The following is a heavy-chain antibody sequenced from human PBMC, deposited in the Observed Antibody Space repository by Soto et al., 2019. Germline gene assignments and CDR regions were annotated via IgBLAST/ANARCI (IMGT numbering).Heavy chain of an antibody. CDR1: GFTFSSYA. CDR3: ARAVSYDAFDI. V-gene: IGHV3-64D*06. Sequence: GGSLRLSCSASGFTFSSYAMHWVRQAPGKGLEYVSAISSNGGSTYYADSVKGRFTISRDNSKNTLYLQMSSLRAEDTAVYYCARAVSYDAFDIWGQGTMVTVSS. J-gene: IGHJ3*02. CDR2: ISSNGGST.